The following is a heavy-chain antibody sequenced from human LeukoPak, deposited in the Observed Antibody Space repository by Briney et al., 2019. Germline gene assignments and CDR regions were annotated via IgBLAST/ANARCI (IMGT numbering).Heavy chain of an antibody. CDR3: ARDDAFDI. CDR2: ISGSGGST. J-gene: IGHJ3*02. Sequence: GGSLRLSCAASGFTFSSYWMSWVRQAPGKGLEWISLISGSGGSTYYADSVKGRFTISRDNSKNTLYLQMNSLRAEDTAVYYCARDDAFDIWGQGTMVTVSS. CDR1: GFTFSSYW. V-gene: IGHV3-23*01.